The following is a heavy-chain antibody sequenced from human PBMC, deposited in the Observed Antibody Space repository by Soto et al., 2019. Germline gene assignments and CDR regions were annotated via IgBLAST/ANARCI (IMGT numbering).Heavy chain of an antibody. CDR3: ATNSYGYVSTYDFDY. Sequence: QVQLVESGGGVVQPGRSLRLSCAASGFTFSTYGMHWVRQAPGKGLEWVAVISYDVSTKYYADSVKGRLTISRDNSKNTLYLQMNSLTAEDTAVYYCATNSYGYVSTYDFDYWGQGTLVTVSS. J-gene: IGHJ4*02. D-gene: IGHD5-18*01. CDR2: ISYDVSTK. V-gene: IGHV3-30*03. CDR1: GFTFSTYG.